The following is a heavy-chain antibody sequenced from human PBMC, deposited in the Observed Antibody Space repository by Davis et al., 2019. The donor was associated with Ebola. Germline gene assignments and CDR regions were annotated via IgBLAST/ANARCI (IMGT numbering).Heavy chain of an antibody. CDR2: IYYSGST. CDR1: GGSISSYY. CDR3: AKGGGLIAAASFS. J-gene: IGHJ4*02. D-gene: IGHD6-13*01. Sequence: MPSETLSLTCTVSGGSISSYYWSWIRQPPGKGLEWIGYIYYSGSTNYNPSLKSRVTISVDTSKNQFSLKLSSVTAADTAVYYCAKGGGLIAAASFSWGQGTLVTVSS. V-gene: IGHV4-59*01.